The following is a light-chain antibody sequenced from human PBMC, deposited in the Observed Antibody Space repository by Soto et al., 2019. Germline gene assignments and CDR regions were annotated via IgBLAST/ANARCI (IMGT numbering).Light chain of an antibody. V-gene: IGKV1-5*03. CDR1: QSISSW. CDR3: QQYNSYSGWT. Sequence: DIQMTQSPSTLSASVGDRVTFTCRASQSISSWLAWYQQKPGKAPKLLIYKASSLESGVPSRFSGSGSGTEFTLTISSLQPDDFATYYCQQYNSYSGWTFGQGTKVEIK. J-gene: IGKJ1*01. CDR2: KAS.